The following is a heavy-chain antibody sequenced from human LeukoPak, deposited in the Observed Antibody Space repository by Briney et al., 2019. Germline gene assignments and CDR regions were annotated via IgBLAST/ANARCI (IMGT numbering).Heavy chain of an antibody. J-gene: IGHJ3*01. Sequence: SETLSLTCSVSGAAINGFSWSWIRQTPEKGLEWIGYVSQRGATTTNPSLKTRVSITADTSKSQFSLKMTSVTAADTAIHYCARERSGSYYTFDVWGPGTMVSVS. V-gene: IGHV4-59*13. CDR1: GAAINGFS. CDR2: VSQRGAT. D-gene: IGHD1-26*01. CDR3: ARERSGSYYTFDV.